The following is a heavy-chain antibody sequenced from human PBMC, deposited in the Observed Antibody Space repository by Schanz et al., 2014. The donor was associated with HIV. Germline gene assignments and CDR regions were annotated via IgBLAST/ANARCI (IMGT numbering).Heavy chain of an antibody. Sequence: EVQLLESGGGLVQPGGSLRLSCAASGFTFSSYALNWVRQAPGKGLEWVSGISGNGGSTYHADSVKGRFTISRDNSKNTLYLQMNSLRAEDTAVYYCTKEVPPDVWGQGTTVTVSS. CDR1: GFTFSSYA. CDR2: ISGNGGST. CDR3: TKEVPPDV. D-gene: IGHD1-1*01. J-gene: IGHJ6*02. V-gene: IGHV3-23*01.